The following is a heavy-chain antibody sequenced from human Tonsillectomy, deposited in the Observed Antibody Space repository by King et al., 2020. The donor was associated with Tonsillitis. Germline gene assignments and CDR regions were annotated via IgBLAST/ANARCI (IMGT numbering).Heavy chain of an antibody. CDR2: IDPSDSYT. Sequence: VQLVQAGAEVKKPGESLRISCKGSGYNFTSYWISWVRQMPGKGLEWMGRIDPSDSYTNYSPSFQAHVTISAAKSISTAYLQGISLKASDTAMYSCARPLRYDSTGYMAYWGQGTLVTVSS. D-gene: IGHD3-22*01. V-gene: IGHV5-10-1*03. CDR3: ARPLRYDSTGYMAY. J-gene: IGHJ4*02. CDR1: GYNFTSYW.